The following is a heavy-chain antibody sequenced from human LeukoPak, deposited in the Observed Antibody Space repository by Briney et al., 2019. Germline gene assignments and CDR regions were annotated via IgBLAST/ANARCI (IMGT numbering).Heavy chain of an antibody. CDR2: IYTSGST. J-gene: IGHJ4*02. CDR3: ARLSADSSSSRGFDY. CDR1: GASITSYY. D-gene: IGHD2-2*01. V-gene: IGHV4-4*07. Sequence: KPSETLSLTCTVSGASITSYYWTWIRQPAGKGPEWLGRIYTSGSTNYSPSLKSRVTMSVDTSKNQFSLKLSSVTAADTAVYYCARLSADSSSSRGFDYWGQGTLVTVSS.